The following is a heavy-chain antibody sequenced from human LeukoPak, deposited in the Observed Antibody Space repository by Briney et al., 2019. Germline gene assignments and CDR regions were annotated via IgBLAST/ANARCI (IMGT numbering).Heavy chain of an antibody. J-gene: IGHJ3*02. V-gene: IGHV3-30-3*02. CDR2: ISYDGSNK. D-gene: IGHD2-8*01. CDR3: VKWTSNGDAFDI. Sequence: PGGSLRLSCAASGFTFSSYAMHWVRQAPGKGLEWVAVISYDGSNKYYADSVKGRFTISRDNSRTTLYMQMNSLRAEDTAVYYCVKWTSNGDAFDIWGQGTMVTVSS. CDR1: GFTFSSYA.